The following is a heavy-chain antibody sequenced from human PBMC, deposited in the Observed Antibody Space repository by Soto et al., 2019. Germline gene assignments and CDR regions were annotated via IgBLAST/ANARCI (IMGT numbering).Heavy chain of an antibody. J-gene: IGHJ4*02. CDR2: IIPIFGTA. D-gene: IGHD3-9*01. Sequence: QVQLVQSGAEVKKPGSSVKVSCKASGGTFSSYAISWVRQAPGQGLEWMGGIIPIFGTANYAQKFQGRVTFTADKSTSTAYMELSSLRSEDTAVYYCAGLRGTRYFDWLRIDYWGQGTLVTVSS. V-gene: IGHV1-69*06. CDR3: AGLRGTRYFDWLRIDY. CDR1: GGTFSSYA.